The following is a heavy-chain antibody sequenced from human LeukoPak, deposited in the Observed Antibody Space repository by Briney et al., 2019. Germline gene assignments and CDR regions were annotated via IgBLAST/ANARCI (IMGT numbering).Heavy chain of an antibody. CDR1: GGSISSYY. CDR2: IYYSGST. V-gene: IGHV4-59*08. CDR3: ARIYYDSSGYYRLFDP. J-gene: IGHJ5*02. Sequence: SETLSLTCTVSGGSISSYYWSWIRQPPGEGLEWIGYIYYSGSTNYNPSLKSRVTISVDTSKNQFSLKLSSVTAADTAVYYCARIYYDSSGYYRLFDPWGQGTLVTVSS. D-gene: IGHD3-22*01.